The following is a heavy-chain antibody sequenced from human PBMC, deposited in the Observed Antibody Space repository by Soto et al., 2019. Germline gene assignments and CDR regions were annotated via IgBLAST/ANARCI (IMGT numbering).Heavy chain of an antibody. V-gene: IGHV3-23*01. J-gene: IGHJ4*02. CDR3: ARRGSGSYYDY. CDR2: ISGSGGST. D-gene: IGHD1-26*01. Sequence: EVQLLESGGGLVQPGGSLRLSCAASGFTFSSYAMRWVRQAPVQGLEWVSAISGSGGSTYYADSVKRRFTISRDNSNNTLDLQMNRLRAEDTAVYYCARRGSGSYYDYWGQGTLVTVSS. CDR1: GFTFSSYA.